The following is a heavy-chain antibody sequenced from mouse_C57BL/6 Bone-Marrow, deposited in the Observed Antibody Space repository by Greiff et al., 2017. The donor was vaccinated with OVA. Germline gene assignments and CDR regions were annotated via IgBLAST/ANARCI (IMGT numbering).Heavy chain of an antibody. V-gene: IGHV1-50*01. D-gene: IGHD2-10*02. CDR2: IDPSDSYT. CDR1: GYTFTSYW. J-gene: IGHJ4*01. CDR3: ARSGSIYYAMDY. Sequence: QVQLQQPGAELVKPGASVKLSCKASGYTFTSYWMQWVKQRPGQGLEWIGEIDPSDSYTNYNQKFKGKATLTVDTSSSTADMQLSSLTSEDSAVYYCARSGSIYYAMDYWGQGTSVTVSS.